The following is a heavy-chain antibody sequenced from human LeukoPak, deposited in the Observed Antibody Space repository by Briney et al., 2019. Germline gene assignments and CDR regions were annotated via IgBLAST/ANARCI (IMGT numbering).Heavy chain of an antibody. J-gene: IGHJ4*02. V-gene: IGHV3-7*03. CDR1: GFTFSTYW. Sequence: GGSLCLSCPASGFTFSTYWMSWARQAAGKWMEWVASMNQDVSKRSYVDSGMGRFAISRENAKNSVFLQMNSRSAEDTPAYDCARSINYSNYLLDYWGKGTRVTVSS. CDR2: MNQDVSKR. CDR3: ARSINYSNYLLDY. D-gene: IGHD4-11*01.